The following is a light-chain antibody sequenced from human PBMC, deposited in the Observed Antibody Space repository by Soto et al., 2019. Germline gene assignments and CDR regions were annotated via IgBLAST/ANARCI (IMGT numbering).Light chain of an antibody. V-gene: IGKV2-30*01. CDR1: QSPLYSDGNTY. J-gene: IGKJ1*01. CDR2: KVS. Sequence: EVVMTQSPLSLPVTLGQPASISCRSSQSPLYSDGNTYLSWFQPRPGQSPRRLIYKVSNRDSGVPDRFSGSGSGTDFTLKISRVEAEDGGVYYCMQGTHWPWTFGQGTKVDI. CDR3: MQGTHWPWT.